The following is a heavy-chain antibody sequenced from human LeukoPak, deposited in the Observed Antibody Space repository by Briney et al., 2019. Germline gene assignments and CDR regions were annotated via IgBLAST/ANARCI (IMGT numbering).Heavy chain of an antibody. J-gene: IGHJ4*02. V-gene: IGHV3-30*02. CDR3: AKDLGTHSSSFYFDY. Sequence: PGGSLRLSCAASGFTFSYFGMHWVRQTPGKGLEWVAFTRYDGSNKYYADSAKGRFTIFRDNSKNTLYLQMNSLRAEDTAVYFCAKDLGTHSSSFYFDYWGQGTLVTVSS. CDR1: GFTFSYFG. D-gene: IGHD6-6*01. CDR2: TRYDGSNK.